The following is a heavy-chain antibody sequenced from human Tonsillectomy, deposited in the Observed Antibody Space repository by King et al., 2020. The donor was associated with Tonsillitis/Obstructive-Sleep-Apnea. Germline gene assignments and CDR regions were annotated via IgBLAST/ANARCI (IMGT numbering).Heavy chain of an antibody. CDR1: GGSISSSSYY. CDR2: IYYSGST. J-gene: IGHJ4*02. CDR3: ASEPDVVVPAAAIDY. Sequence: QLQESGPGLVKPSETLSLTCTVSGGSISSSSYYWGWIRQPPGKGLEWIGSIYYSGSTYYNPSLKSRVTISVDTSKNQFSRKLSSVTAADTGVYYCASEPDVVVPAAAIDYWGQGTLVTVSS. V-gene: IGHV4-39*01. D-gene: IGHD2-2*01.